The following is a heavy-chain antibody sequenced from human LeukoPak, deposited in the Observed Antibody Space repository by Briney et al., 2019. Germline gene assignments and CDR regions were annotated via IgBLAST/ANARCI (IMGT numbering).Heavy chain of an antibody. CDR1: GFTVSSNY. Sequence: GGSLRLSCAASGFTVSSNYMSWVRQAPGKGLEWVSIIHSGGSTYYADSVKGRFTISRDNSKNILYLQMNSLRAEDTAVYYCARAAYSSSWYGTQYYFDYWGQGTLVTVSS. CDR3: ARAAYSSSWYGTQYYFDY. V-gene: IGHV3-66*01. CDR2: IHSGGST. J-gene: IGHJ4*02. D-gene: IGHD6-13*01.